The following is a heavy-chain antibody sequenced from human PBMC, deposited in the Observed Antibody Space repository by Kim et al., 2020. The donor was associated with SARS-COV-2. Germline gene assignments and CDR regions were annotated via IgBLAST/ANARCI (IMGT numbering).Heavy chain of an antibody. Sequence: GGSLRLSCAASGFTFSSYAMHWVRQAPGKGLEWVAVISYDGSNKYYADSVKGRFTISRDNSKNTLYLQMNSLRAEDTAVYYCARYLLGYCSGGSCPYGMDVWGQGTTVTVSS. D-gene: IGHD2-15*01. CDR2: ISYDGSNK. CDR3: ARYLLGYCSGGSCPYGMDV. V-gene: IGHV3-30*04. CDR1: GFTFSSYA. J-gene: IGHJ6*02.